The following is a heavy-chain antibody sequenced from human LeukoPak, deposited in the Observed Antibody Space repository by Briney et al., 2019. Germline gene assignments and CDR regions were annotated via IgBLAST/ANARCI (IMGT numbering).Heavy chain of an antibody. V-gene: IGHV3-33*01. CDR1: GFTFSSYG. J-gene: IGHJ4*02. CDR2: IWYYGSNK. CDR3: ARDPITMVRGVYFDY. D-gene: IGHD3-10*01. Sequence: GRSLRLSCAASGFTFSSYGMHWVRQAPGKGREGVAVIWYYGSNKYYADAVKGRFTISRDNSKNTLYLQMNSLRAEDTSVYYCARDPITMVRGVYFDYWGQGTLVTVSS.